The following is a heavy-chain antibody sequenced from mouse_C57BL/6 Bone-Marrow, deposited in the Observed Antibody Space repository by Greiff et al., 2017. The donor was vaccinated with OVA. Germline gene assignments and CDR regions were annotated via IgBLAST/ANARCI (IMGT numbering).Heavy chain of an antibody. CDR2: IRNKANGYTT. CDR3: ASQNYYGSSPFAY. V-gene: IGHV7-3*01. J-gene: IGHJ3*01. D-gene: IGHD1-1*01. Sequence: EVKLMESGGGLVQPGGSLSLSCAASGFTFTDYYMSWVRQPPGKALEWLGFIRNKANGYTTEYSASVKGRFTISRDNSQSILYLQMNALRAEDSATYYCASQNYYGSSPFAYWGQGTLVTVSA. CDR1: GFTFTDYY.